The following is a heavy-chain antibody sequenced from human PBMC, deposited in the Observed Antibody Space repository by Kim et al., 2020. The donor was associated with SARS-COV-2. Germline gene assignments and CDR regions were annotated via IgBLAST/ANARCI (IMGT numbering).Heavy chain of an antibody. D-gene: IGHD1-1*01. CDR3: ARDVRGTRAFDV. Sequence: TYYADSVKGRFTISRDKSKNTLDLQMNSLRAEDTAVYSCARDVRGTRAFDVWGQGTLVAVSS. V-gene: IGHV3-23*01. CDR2: T. J-gene: IGHJ3*01.